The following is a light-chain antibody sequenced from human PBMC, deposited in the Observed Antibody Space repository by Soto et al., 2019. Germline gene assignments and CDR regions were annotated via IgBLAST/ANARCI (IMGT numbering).Light chain of an antibody. J-gene: IGKJ4*01. CDR3: QQYSHWPPST. CDR1: QSISTS. CDR2: GAS. V-gene: IGKV3D-15*01. Sequence: EIVMTQSPATLSVSPGETVTLSCRASQSISTSLAWYQQKPGQAPRLLIYGASTMPTGIPARFSGSGSGTEFTLTITRPQSEDFAVYYCQQYSHWPPSTFGGGARVEIK.